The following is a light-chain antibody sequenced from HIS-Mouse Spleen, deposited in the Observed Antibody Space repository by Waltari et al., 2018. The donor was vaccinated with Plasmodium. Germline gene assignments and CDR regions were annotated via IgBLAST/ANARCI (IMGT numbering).Light chain of an antibody. V-gene: IGLV3-21*03. J-gene: IGLJ2*01. CDR2: DDS. CDR3: QVWDSSSDHVV. Sequence: SYVLTQPPSVSVAPGKTARITCGGNKLGGKSLHWYQQKPGQAPVLVVYDDSDRPSGIPERFSGSNSGNTATLTISRVEAGDEADYYCQVWDSSSDHVVFGGGTKLTVL. CDR1: KLGGKS.